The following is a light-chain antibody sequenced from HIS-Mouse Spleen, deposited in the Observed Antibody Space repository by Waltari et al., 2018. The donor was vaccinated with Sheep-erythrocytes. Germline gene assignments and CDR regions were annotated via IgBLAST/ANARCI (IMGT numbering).Light chain of an antibody. Sequence: SYELTQPPSVSVSPGQTASITCSGDKLGDKYACWYQHKPGQSPVLVIYQDRKRPSGIPERFSGSNSGNTATLTISGTQAMDEADYYCQAWDSSTEVFGGGTKLTVL. CDR1: KLGDKY. CDR2: QDR. V-gene: IGLV3-1*01. CDR3: QAWDSSTEV. J-gene: IGLJ2*01.